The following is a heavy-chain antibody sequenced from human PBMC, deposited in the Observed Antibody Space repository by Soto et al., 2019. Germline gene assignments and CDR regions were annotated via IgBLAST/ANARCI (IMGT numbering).Heavy chain of an antibody. CDR3: GGDRGGEGGYFDL. V-gene: IGHV1-2*02. Sequence: QVQLVQAGAEVKKPGASVKVSCKASGYTFTGYYMHWVRQAPGQGLEWMGWINPNSGGTNYAQKFQGRVTRTRATPISTGEGGLRRRRSDGRGVYCGGGDRGGEGGYFDLWGRGTLVTVSS. D-gene: IGHD3-10*01. CDR1: GYTFTGYY. J-gene: IGHJ2*01. CDR2: INPNSGGT.